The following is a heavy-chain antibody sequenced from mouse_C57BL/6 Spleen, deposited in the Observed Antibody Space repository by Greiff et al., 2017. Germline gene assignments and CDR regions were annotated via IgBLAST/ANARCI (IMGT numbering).Heavy chain of an antibody. J-gene: IGHJ1*03. CDR2: INYDGSST. CDR1: GFTFSDYY. CDR3: ARDTGDNDGSSPWYFDV. D-gene: IGHD1-1*01. V-gene: IGHV5-16*01. Sequence: EVKLMESEGGLVQPGSSMKLSCTASGFTFSDYYMAWVRQVPEKGLEWVANINYDGSSTYYLDSLQSSFIISRDNAKNILYLKMSSLKSEDTATEYCARDTGDNDGSSPWYFDVWGTGTTVTVSS.